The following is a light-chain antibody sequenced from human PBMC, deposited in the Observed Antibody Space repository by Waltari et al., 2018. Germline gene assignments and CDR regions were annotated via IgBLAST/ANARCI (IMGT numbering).Light chain of an antibody. CDR2: GAS. Sequence: EVVLTQSPGPLSLSLGERATLSCRASQLVSRALAWYQQKPGQAPRHLIYGASTRATCSPERCSGSGSGTDFSLTISRLEPDDFAVYYCQHYFRLPVTFGQGTTVEI. CDR3: QHYFRLPVT. V-gene: IGKV3-20*01. CDR1: QLVSRA. J-gene: IGKJ1*01.